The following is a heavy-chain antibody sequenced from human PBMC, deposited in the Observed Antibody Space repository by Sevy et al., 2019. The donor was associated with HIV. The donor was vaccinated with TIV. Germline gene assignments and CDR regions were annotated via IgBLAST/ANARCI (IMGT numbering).Heavy chain of an antibody. J-gene: IGHJ6*02. CDR2: IIPIFGTT. Sequence: ASVKVSCKASGGTFSSYVLSWVRQAPGQGLEWMGGIIPIFGTTNYAQNFQGRVTITADESTSTAYMELRSLRSEDTALYFCAKSVIIAVAGTRYYAMDVWGQGTTVTVSS. V-gene: IGHV1-69*13. CDR1: GGTFSSYV. CDR3: AKSVIIAVAGTRYYAMDV. D-gene: IGHD6-19*01.